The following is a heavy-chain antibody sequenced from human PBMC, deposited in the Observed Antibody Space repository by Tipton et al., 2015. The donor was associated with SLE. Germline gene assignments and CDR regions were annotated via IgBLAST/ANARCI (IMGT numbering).Heavy chain of an antibody. J-gene: IGHJ5*02. Sequence: SLRLSCAASGFTVSSNYMSWVRQAPGRGLEWVSVIYSGGSTYYADSVKGRFTISRDNSKNTLYLQMNSLRAEDTAVYYCARDQAGEFRFGPWGQGTLVTVSS. CDR3: ARDQAGEFRFGP. V-gene: IGHV3-53*05. D-gene: IGHD6-19*01. CDR1: GFTVSSNY. CDR2: IYSGGST.